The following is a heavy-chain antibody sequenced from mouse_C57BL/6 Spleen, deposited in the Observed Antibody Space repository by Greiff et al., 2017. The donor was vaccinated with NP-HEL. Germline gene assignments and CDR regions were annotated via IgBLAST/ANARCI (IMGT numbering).Heavy chain of an antibody. J-gene: IGHJ4*01. CDR3: ARSISWDGYAMDY. CDR2: IYPRDGST. Sequence: VQVVESGPELVKPGASVKLSCKASGYTFTSYDINWVKQRPGQGLEWIGWIYPRDGSTKYNDKFKGKATLTVDTSSSTAYMELHSLTSEDSAVYFCARSISWDGYAMDYWGQGTSVTVSS. CDR1: GYTFTSYD. V-gene: IGHV1-85*01. D-gene: IGHD4-1*01.